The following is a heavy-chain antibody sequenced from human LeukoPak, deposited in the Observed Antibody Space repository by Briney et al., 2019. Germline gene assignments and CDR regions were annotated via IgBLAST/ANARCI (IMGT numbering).Heavy chain of an antibody. D-gene: IGHD2-8*02. CDR1: GFTVSSNY. J-gene: IGHJ6*02. Sequence: GGSLRLSCAASGFTVSSNYMSWVRQAPGKGLEWVSVIYSGGSTYYADSVRGRFTISRDNSKNTLYLQMNSLRAEDTAVYYCARGPRLVAVGYYYGMDFWGQGTTVTVFS. V-gene: IGHV3-53*01. CDR2: IYSGGST. CDR3: ARGPRLVAVGYYYGMDF.